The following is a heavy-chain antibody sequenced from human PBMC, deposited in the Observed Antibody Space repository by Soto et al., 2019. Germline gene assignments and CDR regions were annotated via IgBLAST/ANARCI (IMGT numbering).Heavy chain of an antibody. D-gene: IGHD3-22*01. CDR1: GGTFGNYG. CDR3: ARDRYYYDSGLYDESAD. J-gene: IGHJ4*02. V-gene: IGHV1-69*01. Sequence: QVQLVQSGAEVKKPGSSVKVSCKASGGTFGNYGISWVRQAPGQGLEWMGGVLPRLGLTKSAQRFQGRVTFNADESTNTAYMELSSLRAEDTAVFYCARDRYYYDSGLYDESADWGQGTLVTVSS. CDR2: VLPRLGLT.